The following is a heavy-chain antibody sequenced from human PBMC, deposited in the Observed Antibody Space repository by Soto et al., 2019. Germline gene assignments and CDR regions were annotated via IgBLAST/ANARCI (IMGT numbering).Heavy chain of an antibody. V-gene: IGHV3-7*05. Sequence: PGGSLRLSCAASGFTFSSYAMSWVRQAPGRGLEWVAAIRRDGGRMYYVDSVKGRFTISRDRAKNSLYLQMNSLTVEDTALYYCSTTGGYWGQGILVTVSS. J-gene: IGHJ4*02. D-gene: IGHD2-8*02. CDR2: IRRDGGRM. CDR1: GFTFSSYA. CDR3: STTGGY.